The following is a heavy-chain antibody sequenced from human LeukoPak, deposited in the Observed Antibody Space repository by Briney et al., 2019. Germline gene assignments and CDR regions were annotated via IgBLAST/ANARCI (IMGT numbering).Heavy chain of an antibody. CDR2: ISSSSSTI. D-gene: IGHD6-13*01. V-gene: IGHV3-48*01. Sequence: GGSLRLSCAASGFTFSSYSMNWVRQAPGKGLEWVSYISSSSSTIYYADSVKGRFTISRDNAKNSLYLQMNSLRAEDTAVYFCARGTDSSSWSRDLDYWGQGTLVTVSS. CDR3: ARGTDSSSWSRDLDY. CDR1: GFTFSSYS. J-gene: IGHJ4*02.